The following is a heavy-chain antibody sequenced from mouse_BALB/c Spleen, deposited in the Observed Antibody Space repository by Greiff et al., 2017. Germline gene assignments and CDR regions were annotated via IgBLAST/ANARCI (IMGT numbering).Heavy chain of an antibody. CDR3: ERLDGSREDWYFDV. CDR2: ISSGGST. V-gene: IGHV5-6-5*01. D-gene: IGHD1-1*01. J-gene: IGHJ1*01. Sequence: EVMLVESGGGLVKPGGSLKLSCAASGFTFSSYAMSWVRLPPEKRLDWVASISSGGSTYYPDSVKGRFTISRDNARNILYLQMSSLRSEDTAMYYCERLDGSREDWYFDVWGAGTTVTVSS. CDR1: GFTFSSYA.